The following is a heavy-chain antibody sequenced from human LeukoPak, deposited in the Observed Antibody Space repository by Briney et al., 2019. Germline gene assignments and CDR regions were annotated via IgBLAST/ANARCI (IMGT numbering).Heavy chain of an antibody. CDR2: IIPKSGVT. J-gene: IGHJ4*02. D-gene: IGHD4-17*01. V-gene: IGHV1-2*02. CDR3: ARLTNGDRNFDY. Sequence: ASVKVSCKASGYTFTGYYMHWVRQAPGQGLQWMGWIIPKSGVTNYAQKFQGRVTMTRDTSISTAYMELSSLSSDDTAVYYCARLTNGDRNFDYWGQGTLVTVSS. CDR1: GYTFTGYY.